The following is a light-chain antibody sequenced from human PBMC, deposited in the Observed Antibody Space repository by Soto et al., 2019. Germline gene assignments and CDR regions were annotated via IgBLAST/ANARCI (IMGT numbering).Light chain of an antibody. CDR2: EVT. CDR1: SSDVGSYNL. Sequence: QSALTQPASVSGSPGQSITISCTGTSSDVGSYNLVSWYQQHPGKVPKLMIYEVTKRPSGVSNRFSGSKSGNTASLTISGLEAEDEADYYCCAYAGSSTFVLFGGGTKLTVL. CDR3: CAYAGSSTFVL. V-gene: IGLV2-23*02. J-gene: IGLJ2*01.